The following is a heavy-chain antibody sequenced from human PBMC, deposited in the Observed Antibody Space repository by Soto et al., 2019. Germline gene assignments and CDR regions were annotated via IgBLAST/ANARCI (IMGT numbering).Heavy chain of an antibody. CDR2: IDPDGGST. D-gene: IGHD2-2*01. CDR3: ARGSPSSSRLGWLDP. V-gene: IGHV1-46*01. J-gene: IGHJ5*02. Sequence: QVQLVQSGAEVKKPGASVKVSCKASGYSFTDYHIHWVRQAPGQGLEWMGMIDPDGGSTVYSQKFQGRLTMTTDTSTTTVYMELIRLRSEDTAMYYCARGSPSSSRLGWLDPWGQGTLVTVSS. CDR1: GYSFTDYH.